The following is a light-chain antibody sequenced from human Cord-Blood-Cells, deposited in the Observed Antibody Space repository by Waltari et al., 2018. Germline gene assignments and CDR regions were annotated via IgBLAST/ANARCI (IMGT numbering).Light chain of an antibody. J-gene: IGKJ1*01. CDR2: GAS. V-gene: IGKV3-20*01. CDR1: QRVSSSY. CDR3: QQYGSSPT. Sequence: EIVLTPSPGTLTLPPGERATLSCRASQRVSSSYLAWYQQKPGQAPRLLIYGASSRATGIPDRFSGSGSGTDFTLTISRLEPEDFAVYYCQQYGSSPTFGQGTKVEIK.